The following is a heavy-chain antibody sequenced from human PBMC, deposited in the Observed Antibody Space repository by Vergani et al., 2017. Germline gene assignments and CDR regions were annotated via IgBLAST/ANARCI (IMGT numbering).Heavy chain of an antibody. D-gene: IGHD3-22*01. CDR3: AHEPYDSSGYYYGWFDP. J-gene: IGHJ5*02. CDR1: GFSLSTSGVG. CDR2: IYWNDDK. Sequence: QITLKESGPTLVQPTQTLTLTCTFSGFSLSTSGVGVGWILQPPGKALEWLALIYWNDDKRYSPSLKSRLTITKDTSKNQVVLTMTNMDPVDTATYYSAHEPYDSSGYYYGWFDPWGQGTLVTVSS. V-gene: IGHV2-5*01.